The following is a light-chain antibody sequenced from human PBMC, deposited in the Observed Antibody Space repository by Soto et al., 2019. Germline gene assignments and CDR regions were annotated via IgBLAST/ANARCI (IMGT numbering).Light chain of an antibody. CDR2: GAS. J-gene: IGKJ1*01. V-gene: IGKV3-20*01. CDR3: QQYGSSPPWT. Sequence: TQSPGTLSLYPGERATLSCRASQSVSSSYLAWYQQKPGQAPRLLIYGASSRATGIPDRFSGSGSGTDFTLTISRLEPEDFAVYYCQQYGSSPPWTFGQGTKVDIK. CDR1: QSVSSSY.